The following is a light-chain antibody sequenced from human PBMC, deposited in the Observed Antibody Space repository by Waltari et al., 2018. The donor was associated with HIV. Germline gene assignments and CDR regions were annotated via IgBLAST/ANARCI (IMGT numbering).Light chain of an antibody. CDR2: WAS. CDR1: QSVLYSSNNKNY. CDR3: HKYYNGTRT. J-gene: IGKJ1*01. V-gene: IGKV4-1*01. Sequence: DIVMTQSPDSLAVSLGERATINCRSSQSVLYSSNNKNYLAWYQQKQGQPPKLLFHWASTRESGVPDRFDARGSGTDFTFTITSLQAEDVAVYYCHKYYNGTRTFGQGTKVEI.